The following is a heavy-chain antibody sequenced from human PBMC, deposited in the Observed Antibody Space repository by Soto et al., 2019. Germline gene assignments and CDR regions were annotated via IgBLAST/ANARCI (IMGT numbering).Heavy chain of an antibody. CDR1: GGSISSGGYY. D-gene: IGHD6-13*01. J-gene: IGHJ4*02. Sequence: SETLSLTCTVSGGSISSGGYYWSWIRQHPGKGLEWIGYIYYSGSTYYNPSLKSRVTISVDTSKNQFSLKLSSVTAADTAVYYCARESAAAGPHYFDYWGQGALVTV. V-gene: IGHV4-31*03. CDR2: IYYSGST. CDR3: ARESAAAGPHYFDY.